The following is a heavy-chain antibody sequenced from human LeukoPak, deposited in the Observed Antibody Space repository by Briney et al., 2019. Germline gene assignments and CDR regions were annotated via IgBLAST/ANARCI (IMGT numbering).Heavy chain of an antibody. CDR3: ARIAASYYYYYYYYMDV. V-gene: IGHV3-7*01. CDR2: IKQDGSEK. D-gene: IGHD6-13*01. Sequence: GGSPRLSCAASGFTFSSYWMSWVRQAPGKGLEWVANIKQDGSEKYYVDSVKGRFTISRDNAKNSLYLQMNSLRAEDTAVYYCARIAASYYYYYYYYMDVWGKGTTVTISS. CDR1: GFTFSSYW. J-gene: IGHJ6*03.